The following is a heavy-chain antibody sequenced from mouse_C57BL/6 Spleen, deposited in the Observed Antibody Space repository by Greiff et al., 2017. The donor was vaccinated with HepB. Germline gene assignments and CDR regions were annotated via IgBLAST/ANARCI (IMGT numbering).Heavy chain of an antibody. CDR2: INPNYGTT. CDR1: GYSFTDYN. Sequence: VQLQQSGPELVKPGASVKISCKASGYSFTDYNMNWVKQSIGKSLEWIGVINPNYGTTSYNQKFKGKATLTVDQSSSTAYMQLNSLTSEDSAVYYCAREYYGSSPLAMDYWGQGTSVTVSS. J-gene: IGHJ4*01. CDR3: AREYYGSSPLAMDY. D-gene: IGHD1-1*01. V-gene: IGHV1-39*01.